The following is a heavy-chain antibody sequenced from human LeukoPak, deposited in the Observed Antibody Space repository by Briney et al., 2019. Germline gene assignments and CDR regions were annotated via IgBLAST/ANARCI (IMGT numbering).Heavy chain of an antibody. D-gene: IGHD1-20*01. Sequence: PSETPSLTCAVYGGSFSGYYWSWIRQPPGKGLEWIGEINHSRSTNYNPSLKSRVTISVDTSKNQCSLKLSSVTAADTAVYYCARGNWNDVEAYYFDYWGQGTLVTVSS. CDR3: ARGNWNDVEAYYFDY. J-gene: IGHJ4*02. V-gene: IGHV4-34*01. CDR2: INHSRST. CDR1: GGSFSGYY.